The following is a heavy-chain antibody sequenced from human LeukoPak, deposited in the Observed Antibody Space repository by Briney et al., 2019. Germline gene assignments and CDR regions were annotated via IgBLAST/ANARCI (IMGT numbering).Heavy chain of an antibody. CDR3: ARDLGVAGPDY. D-gene: IGHD6-19*01. Sequence: GASVKVSCKASGYTFTSYGISWVRQAPGQGLEWMGWISAYNGNTNYAQKLQGRVTMTTDISTSTAYRELRSLRSDDTAVYYCARDLGVAGPDYWGQGTLVTVSS. CDR2: ISAYNGNT. V-gene: IGHV1-18*01. CDR1: GYTFTSYG. J-gene: IGHJ4*02.